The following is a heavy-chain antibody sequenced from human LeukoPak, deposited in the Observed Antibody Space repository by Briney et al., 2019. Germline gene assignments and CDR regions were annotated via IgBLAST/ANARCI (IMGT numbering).Heavy chain of an antibody. Sequence: GGSLRLSRAASGFTFSSYSMNWVRQAPGKGLEWVSSISSSSSYIYYADSVKGRFTISRDNAKNSLYLQMNSLRAEDTAVYYCARAGALTGFDIWGQGTMVTFSS. V-gene: IGHV3-21*01. D-gene: IGHD4/OR15-4a*01. CDR3: ARAGALTGFDI. J-gene: IGHJ3*02. CDR2: ISSSSSYI. CDR1: GFTFSSYS.